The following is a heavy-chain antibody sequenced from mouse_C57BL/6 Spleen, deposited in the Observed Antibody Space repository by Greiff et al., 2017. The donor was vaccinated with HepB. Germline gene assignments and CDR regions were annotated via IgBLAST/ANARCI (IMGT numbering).Heavy chain of an antibody. CDR1: GYTFTDYY. J-gene: IGHJ2*01. V-gene: IGHV1-19*01. D-gene: IGHD2-2*01. CDR2: INPYNGGT. Sequence: VQLQQSGPVLVKPGASVKMSCKASGYTFTDYYMNWVKQSHGKSLEWIGVINPYNGGTSYNQKFKGKATLTVDKSSSTAYMELNSLTSEDSAVYYCARSGGYDGFDYWGQGTTLTVSS. CDR3: ARSGGYDGFDY.